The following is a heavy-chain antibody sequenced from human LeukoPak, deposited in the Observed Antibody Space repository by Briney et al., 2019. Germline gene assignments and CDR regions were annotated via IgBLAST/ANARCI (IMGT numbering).Heavy chain of an antibody. D-gene: IGHD7-27*01. J-gene: IGHJ2*01. V-gene: IGHV4-59*08. CDR3: ASGDMGSLDL. CDR2: IYYSGST. CDR1: GGSISSYY. Sequence: SETLSLTCTVSGGSISSYYWSWLRQPPGKGLEWIGYIYYSGSTNYNPSLKSRVTISVDTSKNQFSLKLSSVTAADTAVYYCASGDMGSLDLWGRGTLVTVSS.